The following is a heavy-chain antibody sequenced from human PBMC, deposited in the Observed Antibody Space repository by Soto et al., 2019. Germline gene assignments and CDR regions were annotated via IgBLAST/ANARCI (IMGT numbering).Heavy chain of an antibody. Sequence: GGSLRLSCAASGFTFSSYAMSWVRQAPGKGLEWVSAISGSGGSTYYADSVKGRFTISRDNSKNTLYLQMNSLRAEDTAVYYCAKLAYCGGDCYSSVDYWGQGTLVTVSS. V-gene: IGHV3-23*01. CDR2: ISGSGGST. J-gene: IGHJ4*02. CDR3: AKLAYCGGDCYSSVDY. D-gene: IGHD2-21*02. CDR1: GFTFSSYA.